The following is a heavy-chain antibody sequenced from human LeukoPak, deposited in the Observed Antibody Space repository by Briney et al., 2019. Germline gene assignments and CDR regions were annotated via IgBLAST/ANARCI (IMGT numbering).Heavy chain of an antibody. CDR2: ISSSGTPI. CDR3: AREKTACGGDCYDS. D-gene: IGHD2-21*01. CDR1: GFTFSSYE. V-gene: IGHV3-48*03. Sequence: GGSLRLSCAAPGFTFSSYEMNWVRQAPGKGLEWVSYISSSGTPIHYADSVKGRFTISRDNAKNSLFLQMNSLRAEDTAVYYCAREKTACGGDCYDSWGQGTLVTVSS. J-gene: IGHJ4*02.